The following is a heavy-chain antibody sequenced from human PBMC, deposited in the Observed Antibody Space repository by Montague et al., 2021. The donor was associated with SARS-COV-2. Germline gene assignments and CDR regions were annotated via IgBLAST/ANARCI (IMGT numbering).Heavy chain of an antibody. CDR3: ARGSMVRGGKVYYGVDV. V-gene: IGHV4-30-2*01. CDR1: GGSISSGGYS. CDR2: LYHSGST. J-gene: IGHJ6*02. D-gene: IGHD3-10*01. Sequence: TLSLTCAVSGGSISSGGYSWNWIRQPPGKGLEWIGYLYHSGSTYYNPSLKSRVTISLDSYKNQFSLNLTSVTAADTAVYYCARGSMVRGGKVYYGVDVWGQGTTVTVSS.